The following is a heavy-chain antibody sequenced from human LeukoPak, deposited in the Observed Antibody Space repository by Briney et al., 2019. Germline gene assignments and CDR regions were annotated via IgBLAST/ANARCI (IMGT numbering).Heavy chain of an antibody. CDR1: GFSVRSDY. Sequence: AGGSLRLSCAASGFSVRSDYMSWVRQAPGKGLEWVSVIYSGGSTYYADSVKGRFTISRDNSKDTVYLQMNSLRAEDTAVYYCATVTASHYFDYWGQGTLVTVSS. D-gene: IGHD2-21*02. J-gene: IGHJ4*02. CDR2: IYSGGST. CDR3: ATVTASHYFDY. V-gene: IGHV3-66*01.